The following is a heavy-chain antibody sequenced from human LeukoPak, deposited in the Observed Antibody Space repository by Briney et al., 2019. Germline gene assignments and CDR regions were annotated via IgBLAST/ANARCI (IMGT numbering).Heavy chain of an antibody. J-gene: IGHJ4*02. Sequence: SGGSLRLSCTASGFSVRHNYMNWVRQAPGKGLEWVALIYSGGNTHYADSVNGRFTISRHNSKNTLYLQMSSLRVEDTAVYYCTRDPPGIAAYVSGGWGQGTLVTVSS. CDR3: TRDPPGIAAYVSGG. CDR1: GFSVRHNY. CDR2: IYSGGNT. D-gene: IGHD6-13*01. V-gene: IGHV3-53*01.